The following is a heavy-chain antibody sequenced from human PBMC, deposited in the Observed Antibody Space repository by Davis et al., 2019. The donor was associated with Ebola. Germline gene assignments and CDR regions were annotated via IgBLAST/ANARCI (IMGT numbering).Heavy chain of an antibody. J-gene: IGHJ4*02. Sequence: ASVTVSCKASGSTFTDYNIHWMRQAPGQGLEWLGRVILKSGATNYAQKFQGRVTMTRDTSISTVYMELSSLRYDDTADYYCARGHNYAHEYWGQGTLVTVSS. CDR2: VILKSGAT. D-gene: IGHD4-11*01. V-gene: IGHV1-2*06. CDR3: ARGHNYAHEY. CDR1: GSTFTDYN.